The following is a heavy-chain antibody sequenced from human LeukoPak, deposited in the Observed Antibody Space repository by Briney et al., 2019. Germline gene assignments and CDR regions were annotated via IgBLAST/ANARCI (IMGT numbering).Heavy chain of an antibody. CDR1: GYTFTSYG. J-gene: IGHJ6*02. CDR2: ISAYNGNT. V-gene: IGHV1-18*01. Sequence: ASVTVSCKASGYTFTSYGISWVRQAPGQGLEWMGWISAYNGNTNYAQKLQGRVTMTTDISTSTAYMELRSLRSDDTAVYYCARDWGSGWYVHYYYGMDVRGQGTTVTVSS. CDR3: ARDWGSGWYVHYYYGMDV. D-gene: IGHD6-19*01.